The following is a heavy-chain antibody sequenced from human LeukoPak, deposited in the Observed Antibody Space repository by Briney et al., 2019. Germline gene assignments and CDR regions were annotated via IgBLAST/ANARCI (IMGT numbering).Heavy chain of an antibody. Sequence: PERSLRLSCAASGFTFSSYGMHWVRQAPGKGLEWVAVISYDGSNKYYADSVKGRFTISRDNSKNTLFLQMNSLRAEDTAVYHCARNYASGSYYRYWGQGTLVTVSS. D-gene: IGHD3-10*01. CDR3: ARNYASGSYYRY. CDR1: GFTFSSYG. V-gene: IGHV3-30*03. J-gene: IGHJ4*02. CDR2: ISYDGSNK.